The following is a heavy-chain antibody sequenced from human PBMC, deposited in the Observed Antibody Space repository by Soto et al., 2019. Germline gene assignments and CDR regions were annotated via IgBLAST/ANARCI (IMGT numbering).Heavy chain of an antibody. CDR1: A. CDR3: ATSRSLAGPAPNDAIVF. CDR2: ISDNGGST. Sequence: PGGSLRLSCAASAMFWVRQAPGKGLEFVSGISDNGGSTYYPESVKGRFTIARDNSKNTLYLQMNSLRAEDTAVYYCATSRSLAGPAPNDAIVFWGQGTMVTV. D-gene: IGHD6-19*01. J-gene: IGHJ3*01. V-gene: IGHV3-23*01.